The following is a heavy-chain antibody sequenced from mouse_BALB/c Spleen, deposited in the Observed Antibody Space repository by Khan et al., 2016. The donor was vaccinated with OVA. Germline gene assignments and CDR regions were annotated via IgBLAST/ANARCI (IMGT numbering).Heavy chain of an antibody. Sequence: EVQLQESGPGLVKPSQSLSLTCSVTDYSITSGYYWNWLRQFPGNKLEWMGYISYDGSKNFNPSLKNRISITRDTSKNQFFLKLNSVTTEDTATXYCSRGYPFAYWGQGTLVTVSA. CDR3: SRGYPFAY. D-gene: IGHD1-1*01. CDR1: DYSITSGYY. V-gene: IGHV3-6*02. CDR2: ISYDGSK. J-gene: IGHJ3*01.